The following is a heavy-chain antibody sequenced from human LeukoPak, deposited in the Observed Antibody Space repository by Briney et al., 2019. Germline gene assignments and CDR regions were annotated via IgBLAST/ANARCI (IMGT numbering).Heavy chain of an antibody. CDR3: ARDPHAGIFDS. Sequence: PGGSLRLSCSTSGFTFSGFHMNWLHQAPGMGLEHVAWISSIDSTTSYAYSVVGRFTISRDNDRDLLYLQMYSLREDDTAVYYCARDPHAGIFDSWGQGTLVTVSS. CDR1: GFTFSGFH. J-gene: IGHJ4*02. V-gene: IGHV3-48*02. CDR2: ISSIDSTT.